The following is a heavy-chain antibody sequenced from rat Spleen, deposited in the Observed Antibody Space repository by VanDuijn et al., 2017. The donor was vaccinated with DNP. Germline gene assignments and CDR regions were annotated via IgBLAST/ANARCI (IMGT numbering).Heavy chain of an antibody. Sequence: EVQLVESGGGLLQPGRSLKLSCAASGFTFSSYDMAWVRQAPSKGLEWVASVNTGGGITYYRDSVKGRFIVSRDNAKSTLDLQMDSLRSEDTATYYCSTGRGGPDYWGQGVMVTVSS. V-gene: IGHV5-27*01. CDR3: STGRGGPDY. D-gene: IGHD1-11*01. CDR2: VNTGGGIT. J-gene: IGHJ2*01. CDR1: GFTFSSYD.